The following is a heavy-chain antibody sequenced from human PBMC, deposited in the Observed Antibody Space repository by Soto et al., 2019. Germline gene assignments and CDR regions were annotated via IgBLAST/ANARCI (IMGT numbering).Heavy chain of an antibody. CDR1: GGSISSYY. CDR3: ARFNWYFDL. V-gene: IGHV4-59*08. CDR2: IYYSGST. Sequence: QVQLQESGPGLVKPSETLSLTCTVSGGSISSYYWSWIRQPPGKGLEWIGYIYYSGSTNYNPSLKRRVTISVDTSKNQSSLKLSSLTAADTAVYYCARFNWYFDLWGRGTLVTVSS. J-gene: IGHJ2*01.